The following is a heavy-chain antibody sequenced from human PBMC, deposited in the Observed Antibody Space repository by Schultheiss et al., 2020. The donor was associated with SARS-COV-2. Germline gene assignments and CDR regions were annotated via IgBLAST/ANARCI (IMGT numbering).Heavy chain of an antibody. CDR3: ARDVDYGDFLGYFDY. Sequence: GESLKISCAASGFTFSDYYMSWIRQAPGKGLEWVSYISSSGSTIYYADSVKGRFTISRDNAKNSLYLQMNSLRAEDTAVYYCARDVDYGDFLGYFDYWGQGTLVTVSS. D-gene: IGHD4-17*01. CDR2: ISSSGSTI. CDR1: GFTFSDYY. V-gene: IGHV3-11*01. J-gene: IGHJ4*02.